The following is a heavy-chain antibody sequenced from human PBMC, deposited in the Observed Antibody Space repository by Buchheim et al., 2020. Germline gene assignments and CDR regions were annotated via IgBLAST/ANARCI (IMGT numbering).Heavy chain of an antibody. Sequence: EVQLVESGGGLVQPGGSLRLSCEASGFTFSSYEMNWVRQAPGKGLEFVSYISSSGTTMYYADSVKGRFTISRDNAKKSLYLQMNSLRGEDTAVYYCAGGSGDILTDYYFDYWGKGTL. J-gene: IGHJ4*02. CDR2: ISSSGTTM. V-gene: IGHV3-48*03. CDR3: AGGSGDILTDYYFDY. D-gene: IGHD3-9*01. CDR1: GFTFSSYE.